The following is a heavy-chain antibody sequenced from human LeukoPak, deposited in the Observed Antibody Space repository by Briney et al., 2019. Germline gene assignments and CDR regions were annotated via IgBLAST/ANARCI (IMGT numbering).Heavy chain of an antibody. V-gene: IGHV3-23*01. CDR3: ARDPYGSGSTSFDI. Sequence: GGSLRLSCAASGITFSSYAMNWVRQAPGKGLEWVSGISASGGNTYYADSVKGRFTISRDNPKNTLYLQMNSLRAEDTAVYYCARDPYGSGSTSFDIWGQGTMVTVSS. CDR1: GITFSSYA. J-gene: IGHJ3*02. CDR2: ISASGGNT. D-gene: IGHD3-10*01.